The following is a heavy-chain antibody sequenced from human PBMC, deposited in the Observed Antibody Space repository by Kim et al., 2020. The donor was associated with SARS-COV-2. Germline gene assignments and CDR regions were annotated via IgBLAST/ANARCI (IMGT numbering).Heavy chain of an antibody. CDR2: ISGSGGST. J-gene: IGHJ3*02. V-gene: IGHV3-23*01. CDR1: GFTFSSYA. CDR3: AKGGLLWFGEDHDDAFDI. Sequence: GGSLRLSCAASGFTFSSYAMSWVRQAPGKGLEWVSAISGSGGSTYYADSVKGRFTISRDNSKNTLYLQMNSLRAEDTAVYYCAKGGLLWFGEDHDDAFDIWGQGTMVTVSS. D-gene: IGHD3-10*01.